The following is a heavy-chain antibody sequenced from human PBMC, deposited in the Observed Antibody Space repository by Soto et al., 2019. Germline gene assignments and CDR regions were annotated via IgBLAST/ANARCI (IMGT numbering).Heavy chain of an antibody. J-gene: IGHJ6*02. V-gene: IGHV3-30-3*01. CDR3: ARMASFYCSGGSCYPTYGMDV. Sequence: QVQLVESGGGVVQPGRSLRLSCAASGFTFSSYAMHWVRQAPGKGLEWVAVISYDGSNKYYADSVKGRFTISGDNSKNTLYLQMNSLRAEDTAVDYCARMASFYCSGGSCYPTYGMDVWGQGTTVTVSS. CDR1: GFTFSSYA. CDR2: ISYDGSNK. D-gene: IGHD2-15*01.